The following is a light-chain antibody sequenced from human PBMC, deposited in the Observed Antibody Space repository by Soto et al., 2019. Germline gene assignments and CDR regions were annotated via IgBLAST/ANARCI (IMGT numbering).Light chain of an antibody. J-gene: IGLJ2*01. Sequence: QSVLTQPPSASGSPGQSVTISCTGTSSDVGGYNYVSWYQQHPGKAPKLMIYEVSKRPSGVPDRFSGSKSGNTASLTVSGLQAEDEADYYCSSYAGSTVVFGGETKVTVL. CDR3: SSYAGSTVV. CDR2: EVS. V-gene: IGLV2-8*01. CDR1: SSDVGGYNY.